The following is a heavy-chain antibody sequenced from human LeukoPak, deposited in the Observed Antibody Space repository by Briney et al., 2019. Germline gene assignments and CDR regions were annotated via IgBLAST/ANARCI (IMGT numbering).Heavy chain of an antibody. CDR2: IYYSGST. D-gene: IGHD4-23*01. Sequence: SETLSLTRTVSGGSISSYYWSWIRQPPGKGLEWIGYIYYSGSTNYNPSLKSRATISVDTSKNQFSLKLSSVTAADTAVYYCASVGDYGGNGDAFDIWGQGTMVTVSS. CDR3: ASVGDYGGNGDAFDI. J-gene: IGHJ3*02. CDR1: GGSISSYY. V-gene: IGHV4-59*01.